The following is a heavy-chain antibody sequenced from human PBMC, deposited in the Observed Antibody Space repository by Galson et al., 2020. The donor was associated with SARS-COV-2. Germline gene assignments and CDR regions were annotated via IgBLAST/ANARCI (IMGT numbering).Heavy chain of an antibody. Sequence: GGSLRLSCAASGFTLSRYSMNWVRQAPGKGMEWVSYISSSSSTIYYADSVKGRFTISRDNAKNSLYLQMNSLRAEETAVYYCASQSEVLLWFGELLHAFDIWGQGTMVTVSS. CDR1: GFTLSRYS. V-gene: IGHV3-48*01. D-gene: IGHD3-10*01. CDR2: ISSSSSTI. J-gene: IGHJ3*02. CDR3: ASQSEVLLWFGELLHAFDI.